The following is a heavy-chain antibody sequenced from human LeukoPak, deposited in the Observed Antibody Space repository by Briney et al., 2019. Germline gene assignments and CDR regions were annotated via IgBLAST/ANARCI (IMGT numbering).Heavy chain of an antibody. V-gene: IGHV4-34*01. Sequence: PSETLSLTCAVYGGSFSGYYWTWIRQPPGKGLEWIGEINHSGSTNYNPSLKSRVTISVDTSKNQFSLKLSSVTAADTAVYYCARLGVGYCSGTSCYRTPRSDYWGQGTLVTVSS. J-gene: IGHJ4*02. CDR2: INHSGST. CDR1: GGSFSGYY. CDR3: ARLGVGYCSGTSCYRTPRSDY. D-gene: IGHD2-2*01.